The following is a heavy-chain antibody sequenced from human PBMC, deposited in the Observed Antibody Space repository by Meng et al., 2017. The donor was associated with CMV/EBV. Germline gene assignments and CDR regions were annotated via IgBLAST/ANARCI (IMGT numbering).Heavy chain of an antibody. CDR1: GYTFTGYY. CDR2: INPNSGGT. Sequence: QGQLWQSGSWVKKPGASVKVTCKASGYTFTGYYMHWVRQAPGQGLEWMGWINPNSGGTNYAQKFQGRVTMTRDTSISTAYMELSRLRSDDTAVYYCARNYYDSSGYPLGAFDIWGQGTMVTVSS. V-gene: IGHV1-2*02. D-gene: IGHD3-22*01. CDR3: ARNYYDSSGYPLGAFDI. J-gene: IGHJ3*02.